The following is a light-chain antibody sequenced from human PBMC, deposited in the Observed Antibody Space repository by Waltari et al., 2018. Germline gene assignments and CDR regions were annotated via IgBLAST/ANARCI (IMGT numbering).Light chain of an antibody. Sequence: DIVMTPSPDSLAVSLGERATINCKSRQSVLYSSNNKNYLAWYQQKPGQPPKLLIYWASTRESGVPDRFSGSGSGTDFTLTISSLQAEDVAVYYCQQYYSTPPTFGQGTTLEIK. CDR2: WAS. V-gene: IGKV4-1*01. CDR3: QQYYSTPPT. CDR1: QSVLYSSNNKNY. J-gene: IGKJ2*01.